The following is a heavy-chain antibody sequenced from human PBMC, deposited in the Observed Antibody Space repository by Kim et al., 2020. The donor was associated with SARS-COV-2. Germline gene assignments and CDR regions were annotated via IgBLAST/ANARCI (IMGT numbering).Heavy chain of an antibody. Sequence: GGSLRLSCAASGFTFSRYAMSWVRQAPGKGLEWVSTISGSGAGTYYAHPVKGRFSISRDNSKNTLYLQMNSLRAEDTAVYYCAKNRGNDYGDQNDYWGQGALLTASS. CDR3: AKNRGNDYGDQNDY. V-gene: IGHV3-23*01. J-gene: IGHJ4*02. D-gene: IGHD4-17*01. CDR1: GFTFSRYA. CDR2: ISGSGAGT.